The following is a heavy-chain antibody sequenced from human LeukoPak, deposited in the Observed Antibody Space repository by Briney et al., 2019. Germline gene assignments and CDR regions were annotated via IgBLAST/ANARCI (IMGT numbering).Heavy chain of an antibody. J-gene: IGHJ6*02. CDR3: AGDRDIVVVPAARRGYYYYGMDV. Sequence: GGTLRLSCAASGFTFSSYAMSWVRQAPGKGLEWVSAISGCGGSTYYADSVKGRFTISRDNSKNTLYRQMTSLRAEDTAVYYCAGDRDIVVVPAARRGYYYYGMDVWGQGTTVTVSS. V-gene: IGHV3-23*01. CDR2: ISGCGGST. D-gene: IGHD2-2*01. CDR1: GFTFSSYA.